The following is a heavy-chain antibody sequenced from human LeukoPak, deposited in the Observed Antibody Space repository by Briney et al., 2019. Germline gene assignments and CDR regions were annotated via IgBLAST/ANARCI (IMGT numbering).Heavy chain of an antibody. J-gene: IGHJ6*02. CDR3: ARQYPIVAGGRDYYGMDV. Sequence: PAETLSLTCTVSGGFISSYYWSWIRQSPGKGLEWIGYIYYSGSTNYNPSLKSRVTISVDTSKNQFSLKLSSVTAADTAVYYCARQYPIVAGGRDYYGMDVWGQGTTVTVSS. D-gene: IGHD6-13*01. CDR1: GGFISSYY. V-gene: IGHV4-59*08. CDR2: IYYSGST.